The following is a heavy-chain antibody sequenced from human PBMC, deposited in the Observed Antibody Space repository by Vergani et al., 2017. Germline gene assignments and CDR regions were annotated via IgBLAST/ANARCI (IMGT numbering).Heavy chain of an antibody. Sequence: QVQLVQSGAEVKKPGASVKVSCKASGGTFSSYAISWVRQAPGQGLEWMGGIIPIFGTANYAQKFQGRVTITADESTSTAYMELSSLRAEDTAVYYCARSGGYNRAAYNWFDPWGQGTLVTVSS. D-gene: IGHD5-24*01. CDR1: GGTFSSYA. J-gene: IGHJ5*02. V-gene: IGHV1-69*12. CDR2: IIPIFGTA. CDR3: ARSGGYNRAAYNWFDP.